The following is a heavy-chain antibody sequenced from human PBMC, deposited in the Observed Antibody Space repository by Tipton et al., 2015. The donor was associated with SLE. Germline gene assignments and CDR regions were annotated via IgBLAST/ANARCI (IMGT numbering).Heavy chain of an antibody. D-gene: IGHD6-13*01. Sequence: LRLSCTVSGGSISSGSYYWSWIRQPAGKGLEWIGRIYTSGSTNYNPSLKSRVTISVDTSKNQFSLKLSSVTAADTAVYYCARDTQQLDWDYYYYYYMDVWGKGTTVTVSS. CDR1: GGSISSGSYY. J-gene: IGHJ6*03. CDR2: IYTSGST. V-gene: IGHV4-61*02. CDR3: ARDTQQLDWDYYYYYYMDV.